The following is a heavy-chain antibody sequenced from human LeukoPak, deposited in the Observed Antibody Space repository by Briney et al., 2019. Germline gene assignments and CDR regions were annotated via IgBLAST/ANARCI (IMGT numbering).Heavy chain of an antibody. Sequence: GGSLRLSCAASGFTFSSYWMSWVRQAPGKGLEWVANIKQDGSEKYYVDSVKGRFTISRDNAKNSLYLQMNSLRAEDTAVYYCASPLCSSTSCPERGRYYYGMDVWGQGTTVTVSS. V-gene: IGHV3-7*01. J-gene: IGHJ6*02. D-gene: IGHD2-2*01. CDR2: IKQDGSEK. CDR3: ASPLCSSTSCPERGRYYYGMDV. CDR1: GFTFSSYW.